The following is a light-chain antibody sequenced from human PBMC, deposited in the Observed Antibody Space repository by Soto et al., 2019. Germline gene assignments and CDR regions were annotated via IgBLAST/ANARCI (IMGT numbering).Light chain of an antibody. CDR2: DAS. CDR1: QYISRN. CDR3: QQRANWPLLT. V-gene: IGKV3-11*01. J-gene: IGKJ1*01. Sequence: EIVLTQSPATLSLSPGERATLSCRASQYISRNLAWYQQKAGQAPRLLIYDASNRATGIPARFSGSGSGTDFTLTISSLEPEDFAVYYCQQRANWPLLTFGQGTKVELK.